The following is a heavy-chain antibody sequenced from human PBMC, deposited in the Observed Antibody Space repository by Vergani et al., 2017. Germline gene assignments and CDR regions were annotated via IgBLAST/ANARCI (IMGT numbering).Heavy chain of an antibody. CDR2: IYPGDSDT. CDR1: GYSFSNYW. CDR3: GILEMDQFLSKESRWYFDF. V-gene: IGHV5-51*03. D-gene: IGHD5-24*01. J-gene: IGHJ2*01. Sequence: EVQLVQSGAEVKKPGESLKISCKASGYSFSNYWIGWVRQMSGKGLEWMGIIYPGDSDTRYSPSFQGQVTISADKSITTAYLQWGSLRASDTAVYYCGILEMDQFLSKESRWYFDFWGRGTLVTVSS.